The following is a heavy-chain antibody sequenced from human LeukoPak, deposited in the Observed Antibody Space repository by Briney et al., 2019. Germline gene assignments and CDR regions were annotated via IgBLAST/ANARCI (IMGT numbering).Heavy chain of an antibody. CDR2: INPYRGGT. J-gene: IGHJ4*02. V-gene: IGHV1-2*02. CDR3: ARVDNTLVRGAIPDYFGY. D-gene: IGHD3-10*01. CDR1: GYTFTDYY. Sequence: GASVKVSCKASGYTFTDYYIHWVRQAPGQGPEWMGWINPYRGGTNYAQKFQGRVTMTRDTSISTAYMELSGLRSDDTAVFYCARVDNTLVRGAIPDYFGYWGQGTLVTVSS.